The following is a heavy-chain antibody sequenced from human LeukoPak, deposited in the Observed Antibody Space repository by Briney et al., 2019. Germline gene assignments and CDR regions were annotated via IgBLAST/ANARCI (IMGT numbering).Heavy chain of an antibody. D-gene: IGHD5-12*01. J-gene: IGHJ4*02. CDR3: ARSTSGSGYDIDY. V-gene: IGHV3-33*08. CDR1: GFTFSRYA. CDR2: IWYDGGNE. Sequence: PGGSLRLSCAASGFTFSRYAMHWVRQAPGKGLEWVAIIWYDGGNEYYADSVKGRFTISRDNSKNTLYLQVNSLRAEDTAVYYCARSTSGSGYDIDYWGQGTLVTVSS.